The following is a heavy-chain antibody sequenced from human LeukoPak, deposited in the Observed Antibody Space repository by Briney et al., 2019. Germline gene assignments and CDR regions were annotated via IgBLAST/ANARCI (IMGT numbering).Heavy chain of an antibody. Sequence: GGSLRLSCSASGFTFSNYAMHWVRQAPGKGLEYVSAISSNGGSTYYADSVKGRFTLSRDNSKNTLYLQMSSLRAEDTAVYYCAKGLYYYDSSGYFDYWGQGTLVTVSS. V-gene: IGHV3-64D*06. D-gene: IGHD3-22*01. CDR1: GFTFSNYA. CDR3: AKGLYYYDSSGYFDY. J-gene: IGHJ4*02. CDR2: ISSNGGST.